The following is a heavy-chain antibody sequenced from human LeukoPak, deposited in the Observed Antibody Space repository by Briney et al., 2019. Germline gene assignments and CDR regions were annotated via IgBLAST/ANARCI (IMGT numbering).Heavy chain of an antibody. Sequence: PGGSLRLSCAASGFTFSSYAMSSVRQAPGKGLEWVSAISGSGGSTYYADSVKGRFTISRDNSKNTLYLQMNSLRAEDTAVYYCAKISIVVVIPPSYFDYWGQGTLVTVS. CDR3: AKISIVVVIPPSYFDY. CDR1: GFTFSSYA. CDR2: ISGSGGST. D-gene: IGHD3-22*01. J-gene: IGHJ4*02. V-gene: IGHV3-23*01.